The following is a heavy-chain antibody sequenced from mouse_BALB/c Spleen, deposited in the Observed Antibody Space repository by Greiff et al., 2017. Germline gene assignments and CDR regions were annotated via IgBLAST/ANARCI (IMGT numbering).Heavy chain of an antibody. CDR2: ISSGSSTI. V-gene: IGHV5-17*02. Sequence: EVMLVESGGGLVQPGGSRKLSCAASGFTFSSFGMHWVRQAPEKGLEWVAYISSGSSTIYYADTVKGRFTISRDNPKNTLFLQMTSLRSEDTAMCDCARSACYWYFDVWGAGTTVTVSS. J-gene: IGHJ1*01. CDR3: ARSACYWYFDV. CDR1: GFTFSSFG.